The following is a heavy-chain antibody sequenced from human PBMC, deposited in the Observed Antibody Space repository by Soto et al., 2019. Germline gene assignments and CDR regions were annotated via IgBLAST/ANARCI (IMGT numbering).Heavy chain of an antibody. CDR3: ARDKCGGDCFDYYFDY. V-gene: IGHV3-21*01. CDR2: ISSSSSYI. D-gene: IGHD2-21*02. J-gene: IGHJ4*02. Sequence: GGSLRLSCAASGFTFSSYSMNWVRQAPGKGLEWVSSISSSSSYIYYADSVKGRFTISRDNAKNSLYLQMNSLRAEDTAVYYCARDKCGGDCFDYYFDYWGQGTLVTVSS. CDR1: GFTFSSYS.